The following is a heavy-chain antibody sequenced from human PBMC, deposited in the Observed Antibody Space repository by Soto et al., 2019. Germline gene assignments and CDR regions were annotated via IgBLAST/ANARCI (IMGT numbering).Heavy chain of an antibody. Sequence: QVHLVESGGGAVQSGRSLRLSCAASGFTFSNYGMYWVRQAPGKGLEWVEVISYDGSHKDYVDSVKGRFTISRDNSKNTLYLQMNSLRPDDTAVYYCAQDRGSGTGGSCFYSIYYWGQGTLVTVSS. CDR2: ISYDGSHK. CDR1: GFTFSNYG. V-gene: IGHV3-30*18. J-gene: IGHJ4*02. CDR3: AQDRGSGTGGSCFYSIYY. D-gene: IGHD2-15*01.